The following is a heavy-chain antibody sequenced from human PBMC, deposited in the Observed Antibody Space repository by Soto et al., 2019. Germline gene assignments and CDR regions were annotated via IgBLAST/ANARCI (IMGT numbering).Heavy chain of an antibody. D-gene: IGHD2-15*01. V-gene: IGHV4-4*02. CDR3: ARDRACCAYWAFDY. CDR1: GDSINSTDW. J-gene: IGHJ4*02. CDR2: IYHGGNI. Sequence: QVQLQESGPGLVKPSGTLSLTCAVSGDSINSTDWWNWVRQSPGKGLEWIGEIYHGGNIYYNPSLKRRATISMNKSNNPYSLNLFYVTAEDTAVYYCARDRACCAYWAFDYWGQGALVTVSS.